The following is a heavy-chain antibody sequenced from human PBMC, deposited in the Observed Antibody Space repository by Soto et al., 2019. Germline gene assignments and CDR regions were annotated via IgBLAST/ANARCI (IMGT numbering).Heavy chain of an antibody. J-gene: IGHJ4*02. CDR1: GFTFSTYG. V-gene: IGHV3-33*01. D-gene: IGHD1-26*01. Sequence: QVQLVESGGGVVQPGRSLRLSCAASGFTFSTYGRHWVRQAPGMGLEWVAVIWYDGSHKDYADSVKGRFTISRDNSKNTLYLQMNSLRVEDTAVYYCARAVGPFDYWGQGTLVTVSS. CDR3: ARAVGPFDY. CDR2: IWYDGSHK.